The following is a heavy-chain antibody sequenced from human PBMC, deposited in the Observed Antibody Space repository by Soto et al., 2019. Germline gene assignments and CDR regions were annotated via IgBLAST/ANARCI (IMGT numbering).Heavy chain of an antibody. CDR2: IYYSGST. CDR1: GGSISSYY. CDR3: ARVGAHYDILTGLSYYYGMDV. V-gene: IGHV4-59*01. J-gene: IGHJ6*02. D-gene: IGHD3-9*01. Sequence: SETLSLTCTVSGGSISSYYWSWIRQPPGKGLEWIGYIYYSGSTNYNPSLKSRVTISVDTSKNQFSLKLSSVTAADTAVYYCARVGAHYDILTGLSYYYGMDVWGQGTTVTVSS.